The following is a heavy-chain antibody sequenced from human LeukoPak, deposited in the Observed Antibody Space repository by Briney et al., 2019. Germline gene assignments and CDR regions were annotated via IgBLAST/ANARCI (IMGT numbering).Heavy chain of an antibody. CDR2: ITWKSHRT. Sequence: WGSLRLSCAASGFTFDDNTMRCVLHTPPGGLQVFFFITWKSHRTHYADSVRGRFTVSRDNSKDSMHLEMNTLRAEDTALYYCVGGSTDWNGMDVWGQGTTVTVSS. J-gene: IGHJ6*02. D-gene: IGHD3-9*01. CDR1: GFTFDDNT. V-gene: IGHV3-43*01. CDR3: VGGSTDWNGMDV.